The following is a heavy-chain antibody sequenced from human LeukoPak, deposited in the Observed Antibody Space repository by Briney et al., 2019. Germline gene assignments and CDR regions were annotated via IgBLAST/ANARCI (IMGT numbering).Heavy chain of an antibody. Sequence: PSETLSLTCTVSGDSISDYYWSWIRQPPGKGLEWIGYIYYSGSTNYNPSLKGRVTISVDTSKNQFSLKLSSVTAADTAVYYCAGATTTVTTWGAFDIWGQGTMVTVSS. V-gene: IGHV4-59*08. CDR3: AGATTTVTTWGAFDI. D-gene: IGHD4-17*01. CDR2: IYYSGST. CDR1: GDSISDYY. J-gene: IGHJ3*02.